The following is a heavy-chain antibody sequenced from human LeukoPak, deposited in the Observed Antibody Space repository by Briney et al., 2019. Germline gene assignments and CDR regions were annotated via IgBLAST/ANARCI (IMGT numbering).Heavy chain of an antibody. D-gene: IGHD5-18*01. Sequence: SETLSLTCAVSGGSISSGGYSWSWMRQPPGKGLEWIGYIYHSGSTYYNPSLKSRVTISVDRSKNQFSLKLSSVTAADTAVYYCARVGYSYGETNWFDPWGQGTLVTVSS. CDR1: GGSISSGGYS. J-gene: IGHJ5*02. V-gene: IGHV4-30-2*01. CDR2: IYHSGST. CDR3: ARVGYSYGETNWFDP.